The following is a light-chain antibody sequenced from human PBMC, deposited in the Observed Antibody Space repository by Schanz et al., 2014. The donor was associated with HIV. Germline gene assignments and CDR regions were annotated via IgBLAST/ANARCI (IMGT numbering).Light chain of an antibody. J-gene: IGLJ3*02. V-gene: IGLV1-40*01. Sequence: QSVLTQPPSLSGAPGQRISLSCNGSSSNIGAGYDVHWYQHFPGTAPRLLIFDNDNRPSGVPDRISGSKSGTSASLAITGLQGDDEADYYCSSYTSSSTPGWVFGGGTKLTVL. CDR2: DND. CDR1: SSNIGAGYD. CDR3: SSYTSSSTPGWV.